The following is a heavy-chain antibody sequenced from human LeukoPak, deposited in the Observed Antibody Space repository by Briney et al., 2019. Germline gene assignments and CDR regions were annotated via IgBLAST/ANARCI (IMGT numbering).Heavy chain of an antibody. CDR3: ARDFGSSWGGEYFQH. D-gene: IGHD6-13*01. V-gene: IGHV1-18*01. J-gene: IGHJ1*01. Sequence: ASVKVSCKASGYTFTSYGISWVRQAPGQGLEWMGWISAYNGNTNYAQKFQGRVTMTRNTSISTAYMELSSLRSEDTAVYYCARDFGSSWGGEYFQHWGQGTLVTVSS. CDR1: GYTFTSYG. CDR2: ISAYNGNT.